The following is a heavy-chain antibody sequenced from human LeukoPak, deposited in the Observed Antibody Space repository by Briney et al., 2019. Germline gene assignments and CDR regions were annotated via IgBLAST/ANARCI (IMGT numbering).Heavy chain of an antibody. J-gene: IGHJ4*02. CDR3: ARGRRWDEYYFDY. CDR1: GGSISSGSYY. D-gene: IGHD1-26*01. V-gene: IGHV4-61*02. CDR2: IYTSGST. Sequence: SETLSLTCTVSGGSISSGSYYWSWIRQPAGKGLEWIGRIYTSGSTNYNPSLKSRVTISVDTSKNQFSLKLSSVTAADTAVYYCARGRRWDEYYFDYWGQGTLVTVSS.